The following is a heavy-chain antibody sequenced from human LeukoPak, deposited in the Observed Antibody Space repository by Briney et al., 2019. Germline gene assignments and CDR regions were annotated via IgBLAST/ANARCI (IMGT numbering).Heavy chain of an antibody. Sequence: SETLCLTCSVSGVSITTIDYCWAFIRHPPGKGLEWIGSFSESGNTYSNPSLNTRVTLLRDTSKNQFSLMLNSVTAADTAVYFCASTYYYSSATPHWFDTWVQGVVVSVSS. J-gene: IGHJ5*02. CDR3: ASTYYYSSATPHWFDT. CDR1: GVSITTIDYC. D-gene: IGHD3-10*01. V-gene: IGHV4-39*01. CDR2: FSESGNT.